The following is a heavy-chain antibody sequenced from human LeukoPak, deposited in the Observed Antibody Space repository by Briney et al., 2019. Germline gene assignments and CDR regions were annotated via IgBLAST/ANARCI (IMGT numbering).Heavy chain of an antibody. Sequence: SETLSLTCTVSGGSISSSSYYWGWIRQPPGKGLEWIGSIYYSGSTYYNPSLKSRVTISVDTSKNQFSLKLSSVTAADTAVYYCARGPQSSWYQRRGFARRKYFQHWGQGTLVTVSS. CDR2: IYYSGST. D-gene: IGHD6-13*01. J-gene: IGHJ1*01. CDR1: GGSISSSSYY. V-gene: IGHV4-39*01. CDR3: ARGPQSSWYQRRGFARRKYFQH.